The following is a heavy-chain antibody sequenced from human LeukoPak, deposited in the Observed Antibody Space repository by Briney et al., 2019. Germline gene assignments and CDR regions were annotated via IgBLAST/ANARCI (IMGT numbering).Heavy chain of an antibody. J-gene: IGHJ4*02. V-gene: IGHV4-34*01. CDR2: INHSGST. D-gene: IGHD3-3*01. Sequence: SETLSLTCAVYGGSFSGYYWSWIRQPPGKGLEWIGEINHSGSTNYNPSLKSRVTISVDTSKNQFSLKLSSVTAADTAVYYCARGRSILGVFIDYGAQETLVTFSS. CDR1: GGSFSGYY. CDR3: ARGRSILGVFIDY.